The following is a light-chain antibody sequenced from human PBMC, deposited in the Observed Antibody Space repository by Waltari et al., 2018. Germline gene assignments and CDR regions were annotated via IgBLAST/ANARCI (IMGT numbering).Light chain of an antibody. V-gene: IGKV1-9*01. J-gene: IGKJ1*01. CDR2: AAS. Sequence: QLTHSPSSLSASVRDRVTITCRASQGISTYLAWYQQKPGKAPKLLIYAASTLQSGDPSRFSGGGSGTDFTLTISSLQPEDFATYYCQQLNSYQWTFGQGTKVEIK. CDR3: QQLNSYQWT. CDR1: QGISTY.